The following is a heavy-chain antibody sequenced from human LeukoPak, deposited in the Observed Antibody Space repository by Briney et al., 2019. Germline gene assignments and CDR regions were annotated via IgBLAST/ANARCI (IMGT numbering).Heavy chain of an antibody. V-gene: IGHV1-2*02. CDR3: ARVVPGTADFDY. J-gene: IGHJ4*02. CDR2: INPNSGGT. CDR1: GYTFIGYC. Sequence: AASVKVSCKASGYTFIGYCMHWVRQAPGQGLEWMGWINPNSGGTNYAQKFQGRVTMTRDTSISTAYMELSRLRSDDTAVYYCARVVPGTADFDYWGQGTLVTVSS. D-gene: IGHD1-1*01.